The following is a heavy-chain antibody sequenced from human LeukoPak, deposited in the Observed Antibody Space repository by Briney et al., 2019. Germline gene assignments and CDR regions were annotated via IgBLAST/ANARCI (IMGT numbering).Heavy chain of an antibody. CDR3: VRAVNAASYFDY. V-gene: IGHV3-74*01. CDR2: IDDDGSSS. J-gene: IGHJ4*02. D-gene: IGHD5-18*01. CDR1: EFTFSRYW. Sequence: GGSLRLSCAASEFTFSRYWMHWVRQAPGKGLVWVSRIDDDGSSSTYADSVKGRFAISRDNAKNTLYLQMNSLRAEDTAVYYCVRAVNAASYFDYWGQGILVTVSS.